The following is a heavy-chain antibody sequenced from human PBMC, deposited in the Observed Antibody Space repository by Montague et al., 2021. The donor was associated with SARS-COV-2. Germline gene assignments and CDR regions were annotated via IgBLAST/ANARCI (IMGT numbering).Heavy chain of an antibody. CDR3: ARFSTSYFYDSKAAPATPDAFDI. D-gene: IGHD3-22*01. V-gene: IGHV4-39*01. CDR1: GGSISSSGYY. Sequence: SETLSLTCTVSGGSISSSGYYWGWIRQPPGKGLEWIGSIYYSGSTYYNPSLKSRVTISVDTSKNQFSLKLSSVTAADTAVYYCARFSTSYFYDSKAAPATPDAFDIWGQGTMVTVSS. J-gene: IGHJ3*02. CDR2: IYYSGST.